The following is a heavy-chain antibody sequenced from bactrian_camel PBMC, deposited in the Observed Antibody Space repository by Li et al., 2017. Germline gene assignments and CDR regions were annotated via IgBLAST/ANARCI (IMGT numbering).Heavy chain of an antibody. CDR3: AAIAFNY. V-gene: IGHV3S7*01. J-gene: IGHJ4*01. CDR2: IYMAGTYT. Sequence: QVQLVESGGGLVLPGGSLRLSCAASGFTFSSYALSWVRQAPGKGLEWVSSIYMAGTYTYYADSVKGRFTISRDNAKNTLYLQLNSLKTEDTAMYYCAAIAFNYWGQGTQVTVS. CDR1: GFTFSSYA.